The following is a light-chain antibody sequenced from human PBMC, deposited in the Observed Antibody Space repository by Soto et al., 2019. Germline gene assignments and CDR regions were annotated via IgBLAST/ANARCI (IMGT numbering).Light chain of an antibody. CDR3: GTWDSSLSAWV. CDR2: DNN. CDR1: SSNIGKYY. J-gene: IGLJ3*02. V-gene: IGLV1-51*01. Sequence: QSVLTQPPSVSAAPGQKVTISCSGSSSNIGKYYVSWYQQLPGTAPKLLIYDNNKRPSGIPDRFSGSKSGTSATLGITGLQTGDEADYYCGTWDSSLSAWVFGGGTQLTVL.